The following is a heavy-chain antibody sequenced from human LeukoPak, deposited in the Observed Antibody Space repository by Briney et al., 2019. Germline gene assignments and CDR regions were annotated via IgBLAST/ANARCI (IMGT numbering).Heavy chain of an antibody. CDR2: ISSRSSYI. V-gene: IGHV3-21*03. D-gene: IGHD2-15*01. Sequence: GGSLRLSCAASGFTLSSYSMNWVRQAPAKGREGVSSISSRSSYIYYAESVERRSTISRDNAKNSLYLQMNSLSAEDTAVYYCARGFWYCSGGSCYSAFFDYWGQGTLVTVSS. CDR1: GFTLSSYS. J-gene: IGHJ4*02. CDR3: ARGFWYCSGGSCYSAFFDY.